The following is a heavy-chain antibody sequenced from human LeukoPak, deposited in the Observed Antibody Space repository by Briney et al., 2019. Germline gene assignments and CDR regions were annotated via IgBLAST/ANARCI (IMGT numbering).Heavy chain of an antibody. CDR2: IYPGDSDT. Sequence: GESLKISCKGSGYSFTNYWIGWVRQMPGKGLERMGIIYPGDSDTRYSPSFQGQVLISVDKSISTAYLQWGSLKASDTAMYYCARWGSSAAPFDNWGQGTLVTVSS. D-gene: IGHD6-13*01. J-gene: IGHJ4*02. CDR1: GYSFTNYW. V-gene: IGHV5-51*01. CDR3: ARWGSSAAPFDN.